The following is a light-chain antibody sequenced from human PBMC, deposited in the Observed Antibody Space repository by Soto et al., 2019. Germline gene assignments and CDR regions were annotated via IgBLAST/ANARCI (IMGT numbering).Light chain of an antibody. J-gene: IGKJ1*01. Sequence: EIVLTQSPGTLSLSPGERATLSCRASQSVSRNYLAWYQQKPGRAPRLLIYGVSSRAADIPDRFSGSGSGTDFTLTIRRLEPEDLAVYYCQQYGTARAFGQGTKVEIK. CDR2: GVS. CDR1: QSVSRNY. CDR3: QQYGTARA. V-gene: IGKV3-20*01.